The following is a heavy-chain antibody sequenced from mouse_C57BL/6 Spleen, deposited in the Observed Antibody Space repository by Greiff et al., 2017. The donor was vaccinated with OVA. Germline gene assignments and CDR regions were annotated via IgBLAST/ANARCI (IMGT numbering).Heavy chain of an antibody. CDR2: INPNYGTT. CDR3: ARPYGYGDYAMDY. V-gene: IGHV1-39*01. J-gene: IGHJ4*01. Sequence: LQESGPELVKPGASVKISCKASGYSFTDYNMNWVKQSNGKSLEWIGVINPNYGTTSYNQKFKGKATLTVDQSSSTAYMQLNSLTSEDSAVYYGARPYGYGDYAMDYWGQGTSVTVSS. CDR1: GYSFTDYN. D-gene: IGHD2-2*01.